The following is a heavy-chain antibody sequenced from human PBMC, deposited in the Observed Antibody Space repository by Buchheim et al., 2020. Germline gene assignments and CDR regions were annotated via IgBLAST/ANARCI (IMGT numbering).Heavy chain of an antibody. D-gene: IGHD5-12*01. CDR1: GFSFSSYW. CDR3: ARGPSGYDDVYYFDY. Sequence: EVQLVESGGGLVQPGGSLRLSCAASGFSFSSYWMNWVRQAPGKGLVWISRVKRDGSETFYADNVKGRFTISRDNDKNTLYLQMNSLRAEDTAVYYCARGPSGYDDVYYFDYWGQGTL. V-gene: IGHV3-74*01. CDR2: VKRDGSET. J-gene: IGHJ4*02.